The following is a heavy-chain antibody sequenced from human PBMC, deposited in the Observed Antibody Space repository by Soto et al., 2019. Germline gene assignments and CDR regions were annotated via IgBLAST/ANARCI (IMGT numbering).Heavy chain of an antibody. CDR2: IYYSGST. Sequence: SDSLSRTYTNSGCSIRKNYYYRGWIRQPPGKGLEWIGSIYYSGSTYYNPSLKSRVTISVDTSKNQFSLKLSSVTAADTAVYYCARPSGSYLYYFDYWGQG. J-gene: IGHJ4*02. CDR3: ARPSGSYLYYFDY. CDR1: GCSIRKNYYY. V-gene: IGHV4-39*01. D-gene: IGHD1-26*01.